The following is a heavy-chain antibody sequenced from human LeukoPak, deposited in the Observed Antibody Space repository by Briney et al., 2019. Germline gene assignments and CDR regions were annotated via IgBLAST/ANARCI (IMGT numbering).Heavy chain of an antibody. CDR3: ARSLIVASEDY. V-gene: IGHV3-11*04. CDR1: GFRFDSFY. Sequence: PGGSLRLSCAVSGFRFDSFYMGWIRQVPGKGLDYIALISASGAVPYYAESVEGRFTISRDNAKNSVSLQMNSLSADDTAIYYCARSLIVASEDYWGQGTQVIVSS. CDR2: ISASGAVP. J-gene: IGHJ4*02. D-gene: IGHD3-22*01.